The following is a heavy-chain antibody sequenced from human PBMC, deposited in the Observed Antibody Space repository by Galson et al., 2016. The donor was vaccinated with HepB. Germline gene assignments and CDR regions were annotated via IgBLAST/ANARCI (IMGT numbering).Heavy chain of an antibody. Sequence: ETLSPTCSVSGVSISSYYWNWIRQTAGKGLEWIGRIYISGITNYNPSLKSRVTMSLDTSKNQFSLNLESVTAADTAAYYCARAGGFDYHFENWGQGILVTVSS. CDR1: GVSISSYY. CDR2: IYISGIT. V-gene: IGHV4-4*07. D-gene: IGHD5-12*01. CDR3: ARAGGFDYHFEN. J-gene: IGHJ4*02.